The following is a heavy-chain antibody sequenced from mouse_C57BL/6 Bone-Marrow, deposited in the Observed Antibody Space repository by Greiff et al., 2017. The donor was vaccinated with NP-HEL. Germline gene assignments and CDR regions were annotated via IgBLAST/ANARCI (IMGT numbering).Heavy chain of an antibody. D-gene: IGHD1-1*01. Sequence: QVQLQQPGAELVMPGASVKLSCKASGYTFTSYWMHWVKQRPGQGLEWIGEIDPSDSYTNYNQKFKGKSTLTVDKSSSTAYMQLSSLTSEDSAVYYCARNYGSGDWYFDVWGTGTTVTVSS. CDR2: IDPSDSYT. CDR3: ARNYGSGDWYFDV. V-gene: IGHV1-69*01. J-gene: IGHJ1*03. CDR1: GYTFTSYW.